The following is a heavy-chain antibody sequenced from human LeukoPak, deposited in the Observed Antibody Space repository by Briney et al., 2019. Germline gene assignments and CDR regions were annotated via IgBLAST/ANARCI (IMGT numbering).Heavy chain of an antibody. D-gene: IGHD3-22*01. Sequence: GSLRLSCVASGFTFSTYWMSWVRQPPGKGLEWIGEINHSGSTNYNPSLKSRVTISVDTSKNQFSLKLSSVTAADTAVYYCARAGYYDSSGYYRGYNWFDPWGQGTLVTVSS. CDR1: GFTFSTYW. CDR2: INHSGST. CDR3: ARAGYYDSSGYYRGYNWFDP. J-gene: IGHJ5*02. V-gene: IGHV4-34*01.